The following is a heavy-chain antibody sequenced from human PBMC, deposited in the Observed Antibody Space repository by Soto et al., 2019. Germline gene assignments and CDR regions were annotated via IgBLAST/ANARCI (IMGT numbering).Heavy chain of an antibody. CDR1: GFTFSNAG. CDR2: IKSKSIGGTL. Sequence: GVSLRLSCAASGFTFSNAGMNWVRQAPGKGLEWVGRIKSKSIGGTLDYAAPVKGRFTISRDDSKNTLYLQMNSLKNEDTAVYYCSTCGGDCYLNSWGQGTLVTVSS. V-gene: IGHV3-15*01. D-gene: IGHD2-21*02. CDR3: STCGGDCYLNS. J-gene: IGHJ4*02.